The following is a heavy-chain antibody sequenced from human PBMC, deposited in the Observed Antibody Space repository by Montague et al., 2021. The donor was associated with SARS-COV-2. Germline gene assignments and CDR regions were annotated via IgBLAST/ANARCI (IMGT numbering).Heavy chain of an antibody. Sequence: TLSLTCTVSGGSISYGSYVWTWIRQPAGKGLDWFGRINTSGXTXHXXPLKRRVAISIDTSKDQFSLELSSVTAADTAVYYCASSHCGGDCYSGQGTLVTVSS. V-gene: IGHV4-61*02. J-gene: IGHJ4*02. CDR2: INTSGXT. CDR1: GGSISYGSYV. D-gene: IGHD2-21*02. CDR3: ASSHCGGDCY.